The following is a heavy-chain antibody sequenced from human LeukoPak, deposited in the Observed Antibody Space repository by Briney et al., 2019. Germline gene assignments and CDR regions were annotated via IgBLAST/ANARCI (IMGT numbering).Heavy chain of an antibody. CDR2: INPSGGST. Sequence: ASVKVSCKASGYIFTSYFMHWVRQAPGQGLEWMGIINPSGGSTTYAQKFRGRLTMTRDMSTSTVYMELSSLRSEDTAVYYCARGSRPVYNLLTGKRYFDYWGQGTLLTVSS. D-gene: IGHD3-9*01. V-gene: IGHV1-46*01. CDR3: ARGSRPVYNLLTGKRYFDY. CDR1: GYIFTSYF. J-gene: IGHJ4*02.